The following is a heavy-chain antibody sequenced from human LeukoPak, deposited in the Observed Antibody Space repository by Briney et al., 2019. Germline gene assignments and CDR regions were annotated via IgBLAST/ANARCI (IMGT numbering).Heavy chain of an antibody. CDR2: IYYSGST. J-gene: IGHJ5*02. Sequence: SETLSLTCTVSGGSISSSSYYWGWIRQPPGKGLEWIGSIYYSGSTYYNPSLKSRVTISVGTSKNQFSLKLSSVTAADTAVYYCASSDYGDYGGGFDPWGQGTLVTVSS. CDR3: ASSDYGDYGGGFDP. CDR1: GGSISSSSYY. V-gene: IGHV4-39*07. D-gene: IGHD4-17*01.